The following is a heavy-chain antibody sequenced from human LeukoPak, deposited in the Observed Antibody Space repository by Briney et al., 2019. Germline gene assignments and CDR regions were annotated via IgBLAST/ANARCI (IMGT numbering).Heavy chain of an antibody. V-gene: IGHV1-69*01. Sequence: ASVKVSCKASGGTFSSYAISWVRQAPGQGLEWMGGIIPIFGTANYAQKFQGRVTITADDSTSTAYMELSSLRSEDTAVYYCAREGPYSSGWDLDYWGQGTLVTVSS. CDR1: GGTFSSYA. D-gene: IGHD6-19*01. CDR3: AREGPYSSGWDLDY. J-gene: IGHJ4*02. CDR2: IIPIFGTA.